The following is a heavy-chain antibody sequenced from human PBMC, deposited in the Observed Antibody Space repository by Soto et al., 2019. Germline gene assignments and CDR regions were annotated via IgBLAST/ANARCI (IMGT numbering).Heavy chain of an antibody. V-gene: IGHV1-69*13. Sequence: SVKVSCKASGGTFSSYAISWVRQAPGQGLEWMGGIIPIFGTANYAQKFQGRVTITADESTSTAYMELNSLRAEDTAVYYCARDRCTNGVCYLDYWGQGTLVTVSS. CDR1: GGTFSSYA. CDR3: ARDRCTNGVCYLDY. CDR2: IIPIFGTA. D-gene: IGHD2-8*01. J-gene: IGHJ4*02.